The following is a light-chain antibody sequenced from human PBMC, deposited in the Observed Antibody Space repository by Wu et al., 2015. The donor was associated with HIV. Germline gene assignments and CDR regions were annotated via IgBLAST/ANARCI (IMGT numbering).Light chain of an antibody. CDR3: QHYKGP. J-gene: IGKJ1*01. Sequence: TSVENRVTITCQASQGIMNSLNWYQQKPGKAPKLLIFDASNLHAGVPSRFGGGGSGTEFTLTISGLQPDDFATYYCQHYKGPFGQGTKVEVK. V-gene: IGKV1-33*01. CDR1: QGIMNS. CDR2: DAS.